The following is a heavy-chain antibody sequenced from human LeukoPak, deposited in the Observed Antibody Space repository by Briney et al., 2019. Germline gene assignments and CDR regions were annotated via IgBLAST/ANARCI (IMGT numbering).Heavy chain of an antibody. V-gene: IGHV3-33*01. Sequence: PSGGSLRLSCAASGFTFSSYGMHWVRQAPGKGLEWVAVIWYDGSNKYYADSVKGRFTISRVNSKNTLYLQMNSLRAEDTAVYYCARGKMGARYYYYGMDVWGQGTTVTVSS. J-gene: IGHJ6*02. CDR3: ARGKMGARYYYYGMDV. CDR2: IWYDGSNK. D-gene: IGHD1-26*01. CDR1: GFTFSSYG.